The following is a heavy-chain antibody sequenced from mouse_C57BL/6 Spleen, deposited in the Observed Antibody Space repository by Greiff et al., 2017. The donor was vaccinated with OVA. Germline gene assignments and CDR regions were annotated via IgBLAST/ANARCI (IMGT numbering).Heavy chain of an antibody. V-gene: IGHV10-3*01. D-gene: IGHD1-1*01. CDR2: IRSKSSNYAT. J-gene: IGHJ2*01. CDR1: GFTFNTYA. CDR3: VRERAYYGSSYPDY. Sequence: EVQLVESGGGLVQPKGSLKLSCAASGFTFNTYAMHWVRQAPGKGLEWVARIRSKSSNYATYYADSVKDRFTISRDDSQSMLYLQMNNLKTEDTAMYYCVRERAYYGSSYPDYWGQGTTLTVSS.